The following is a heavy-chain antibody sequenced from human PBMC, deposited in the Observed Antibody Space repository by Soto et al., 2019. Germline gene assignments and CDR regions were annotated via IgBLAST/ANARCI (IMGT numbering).Heavy chain of an antibody. CDR2: IIPIFGTA. J-gene: IGHJ4*02. D-gene: IGHD1-20*01. CDR1: GGTFSSYA. Sequence: QVQLVQSGAEVKKPGSSVKVSCKASGGTFSSYAISWVRQAPGQGLEWMGGIIPIFGTANYARKFQGRVAITANESTSTDYMELSSLRSADTAVYYCARDDNWNDWGQGTLVTVSS. CDR3: ARDDNWND. V-gene: IGHV1-69*01.